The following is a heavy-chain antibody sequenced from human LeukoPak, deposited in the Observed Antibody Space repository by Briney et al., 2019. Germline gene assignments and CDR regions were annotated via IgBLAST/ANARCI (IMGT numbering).Heavy chain of an antibody. V-gene: IGHV3-20*04. CDR3: ARVSYYYDSGSPDY. J-gene: IGHJ4*02. Sequence: GGSLRLSCAASGFTFSTFWMTWVRQAPGKGLEWVSGIKWNGGSTGYADSVKGRFTISRDNAKNSLYLQMNNLRAEDTALYYCARVSYYYDSGSPDYWGQGTLVTVSS. D-gene: IGHD3-10*01. CDR2: IKWNGGST. CDR1: GFTFSTFW.